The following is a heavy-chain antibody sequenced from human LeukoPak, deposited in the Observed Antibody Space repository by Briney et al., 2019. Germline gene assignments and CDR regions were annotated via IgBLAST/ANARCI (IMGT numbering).Heavy chain of an antibody. CDR1: GFTFSSYA. CDR3: WVSTDGIDAFAI. CDR2: ISSSGAYI. Sequence: PGGSLRLSCAASGFTFSSYAMSWVRQAPGKGLEWVSSISSSGAYIYYADSLQGRFTISRDNAKNILSLQMNSLKAEDTAVYYCWVSTDGIDAFAIWGQGTKVTVSS. D-gene: IGHD5/OR15-5a*01. V-gene: IGHV3-21*01. J-gene: IGHJ3*02.